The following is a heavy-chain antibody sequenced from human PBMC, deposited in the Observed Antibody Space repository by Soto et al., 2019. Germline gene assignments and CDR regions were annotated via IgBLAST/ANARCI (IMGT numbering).Heavy chain of an antibody. CDR3: ARDLAAVPRAFDY. V-gene: IGHV4-59*01. J-gene: IGHJ4*02. CDR2: VYYTGTT. D-gene: IGHD6-13*01. Sequence: QVQLQESGPGLLKPLETLSLTCTVSGGSISSYFYIWVRQPPGKGLEWIGSVYYTGTTDYNPSLKSRVTISVDTSKTQFSLNLRSVTAADTAVYYCARDLAAVPRAFDYWGRGTLVTVSS. CDR1: GGSISSYF.